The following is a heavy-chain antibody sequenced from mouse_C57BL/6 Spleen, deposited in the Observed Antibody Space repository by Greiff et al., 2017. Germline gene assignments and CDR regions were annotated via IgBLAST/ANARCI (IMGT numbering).Heavy chain of an antibody. J-gene: IGHJ4*01. CDR1: GYTFTSYW. CDR3: ARHYGSSFYAMDY. D-gene: IGHD1-1*01. CDR2: IYPSDSET. V-gene: IGHV1-61*01. Sequence: QVQLQQPGAELVRPGSSVKLSCKASGYTFTSYWMDWVKQRPGQGLEWIGNIYPSDSETHYNQKFKDKATLTVDKSSSTAYMQLSSLTSEDSAVYYCARHYGSSFYAMDYWGQGTSVTVSS.